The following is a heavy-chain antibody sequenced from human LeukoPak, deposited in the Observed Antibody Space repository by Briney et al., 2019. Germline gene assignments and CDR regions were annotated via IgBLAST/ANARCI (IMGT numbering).Heavy chain of an antibody. Sequence: GGSLRLSCAASGFTFSSYSMNWVRQAPGKGLEWVSSISSSSSYIYYADSVKGRFTISRDNSKDTLFLLMNSLRAEDTAVYYCAKDHPVAATSYYAYWGQGTLVTVSS. CDR2: ISSSSSYI. J-gene: IGHJ4*02. CDR3: AKDHPVAATSYYAY. CDR1: GFTFSSYS. D-gene: IGHD2-15*01. V-gene: IGHV3-21*04.